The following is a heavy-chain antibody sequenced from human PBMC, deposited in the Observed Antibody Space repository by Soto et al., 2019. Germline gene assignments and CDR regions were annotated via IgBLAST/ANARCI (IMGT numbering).Heavy chain of an antibody. V-gene: IGHV4-34*01. Sequence: PSETLSLTCAVDGGAFSGYYCSWVRQPPGKGLEWIGEVGPSGITNYNRSLESRVTMSVDTSKNQLFLKVTSLTAADTAVYYCVRAFVEVQEWGQGTPVTVSS. CDR2: VGPSGIT. CDR3: VRAFVEVQE. CDR1: GGAFSGYY. J-gene: IGHJ4*02.